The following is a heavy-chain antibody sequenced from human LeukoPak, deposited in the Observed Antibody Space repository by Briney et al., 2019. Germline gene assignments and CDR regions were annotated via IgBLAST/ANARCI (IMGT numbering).Heavy chain of an antibody. D-gene: IGHD6-13*01. Sequence: PSETLSLTCTVSGGSISSYYWSWIRQPPGKGLEWIGHIYYSGSTNYNPSLKSRVTISVDTSKNQFSLKLSSVTAADTAVYYCARVTGYRIEDYFDYWGQGTLVTVSS. V-gene: IGHV4-59*01. CDR3: ARVTGYRIEDYFDY. J-gene: IGHJ4*02. CDR2: IYYSGST. CDR1: GGSISSYY.